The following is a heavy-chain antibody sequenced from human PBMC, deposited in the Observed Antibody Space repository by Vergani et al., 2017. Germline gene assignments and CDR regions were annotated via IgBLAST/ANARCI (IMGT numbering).Heavy chain of an antibody. J-gene: IGHJ4*02. Sequence: QVQLVQSGAEVKKPGSSVKVSCKASGGTFSSYTISWVRQAPGQGLEWMGRIIPILGIANYAQKFQGRVTITADKSTSTAYMELSSLRSEDTAVYYCARDERGILAVAGTLDYWGQGTLVTVSS. CDR1: GGTFSSYT. V-gene: IGHV1-69*08. D-gene: IGHD6-19*01. CDR2: IIPILGIA. CDR3: ARDERGILAVAGTLDY.